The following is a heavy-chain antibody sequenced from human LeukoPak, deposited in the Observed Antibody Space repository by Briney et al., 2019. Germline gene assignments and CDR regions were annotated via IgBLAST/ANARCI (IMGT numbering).Heavy chain of an antibody. J-gene: IGHJ4*02. CDR1: GYTFTDNY. D-gene: IGHD6-25*01. CDR2: INPKTGAA. Sequence: ASVKVSCKASGYTFTDNYICWVRQAPGQGLEWMGRINPKTGAANSAQKFQGRVTMTRDTSISTAYMELSRLKSDDTAVYYCARDGSGIAYWGQGTLVTVSS. V-gene: IGHV1-2*06. CDR3: ARDGSGIAY.